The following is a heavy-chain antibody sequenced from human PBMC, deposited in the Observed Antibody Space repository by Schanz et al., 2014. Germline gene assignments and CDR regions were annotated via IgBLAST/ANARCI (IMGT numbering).Heavy chain of an antibody. CDR3: VRDSFFALDY. V-gene: IGHV3-48*01. CDR2: VSRSTPAI. J-gene: IGHJ4*02. Sequence: EVQLVESGGGLVQPGGSLRLSCTASGFTFSSYSMNWVRQAPGKGLEWVSYVSRSTPAIYYADSVKGRFTMSRDNAKNSVFLQMNSLRAEDTAVYYCVRDSFFALDYWGQGTLVTVSS. CDR1: GFTFSSYS. D-gene: IGHD3-3*01.